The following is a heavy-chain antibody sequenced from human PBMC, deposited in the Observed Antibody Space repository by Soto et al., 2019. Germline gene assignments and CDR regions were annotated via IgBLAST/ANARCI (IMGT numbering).Heavy chain of an antibody. CDR2: ISGSGGST. V-gene: IGHV3-23*01. CDR1: GFTFSSYA. CDR3: AKDLAYDSSGYYSNAFDI. D-gene: IGHD3-22*01. Sequence: GSLRLSCAASGFTFSSYAMSWVRQAPGKGLEWVSAISGSGGSTYYADSVKGRFTISRDNSKNTLYLQMNSLRAEDTAVYYCAKDLAYDSSGYYSNAFDIWGQGTMVTVSS. J-gene: IGHJ3*02.